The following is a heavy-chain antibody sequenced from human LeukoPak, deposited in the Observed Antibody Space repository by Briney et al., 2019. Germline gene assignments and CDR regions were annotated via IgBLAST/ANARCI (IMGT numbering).Heavy chain of an antibody. V-gene: IGHV3-30-3*01. CDR2: ISHEGSIE. J-gene: IGHJ5*02. D-gene: IGHD6-19*01. Sequence: GGSLRLSCAASGFTFNSYAMHWVRQAPGKGQEWVAFISHEGSIEYSADSVKGRFTISRDNYKNTLYLQMNSLRAEDTAVYYCARDSNSSGRGWFDPWGQGALVTVSS. CDR1: GFTFNSYA. CDR3: ARDSNSSGRGWFDP.